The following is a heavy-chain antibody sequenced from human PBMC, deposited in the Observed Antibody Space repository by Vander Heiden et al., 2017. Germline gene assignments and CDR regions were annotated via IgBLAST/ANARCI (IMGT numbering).Heavy chain of an antibody. D-gene: IGHD1-26*01. CDR1: GYTLTTYA. J-gene: IGHJ4*02. CDR2: MDPKTGET. CDR3: ARVARFAGSYYNYFDT. V-gene: IGHV1-8*01. Sequence: QRPVVQSGAEVKKPGASVRVSCKASGYTLTTYAINCARQASGQGLGWMGWMDPKTGETGYAQRFQGRVTMTRNISRSTAYMELSGLRSEDTAVYFCARVARFAGSYYNYFDTWGQGSLVTVSS.